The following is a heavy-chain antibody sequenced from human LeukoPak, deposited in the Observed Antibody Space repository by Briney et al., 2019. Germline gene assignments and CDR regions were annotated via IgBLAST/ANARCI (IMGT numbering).Heavy chain of an antibody. V-gene: IGHV1-2*02. CDR1: GYTFTSYY. D-gene: IGHD3-10*01. Sequence: ASVKVSCKASGYTFTSYYMHWVRQAPGQGLEWMGIINPSGDTNYAQQFQGRLTMTRDRSISTVYMELSRLRTDDTAVYYCARDFSWGVDSWGQGTLVTVSS. CDR2: INPSGDT. CDR3: ARDFSWGVDS. J-gene: IGHJ4*02.